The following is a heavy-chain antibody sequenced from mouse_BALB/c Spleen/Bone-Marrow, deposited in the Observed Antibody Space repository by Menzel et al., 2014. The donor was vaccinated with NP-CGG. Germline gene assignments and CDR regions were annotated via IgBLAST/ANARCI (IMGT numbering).Heavy chain of an antibody. V-gene: IGHV1-7*01. CDR1: GCTFTNSW. J-gene: IGHJ3*01. CDR3: ANSRTGFPY. CDR2: INPGTDYT. D-gene: IGHD4-1*01. Sequence: VQLQQSGAELAKPGASVKMSCKASGCTFTNSWMHWVKQRPGQGLEWIGYINPGTDYTEYDQKFKDKATLTADRSSSTAYMQLSGLTSEDSAVYFCANSRTGFPYWCQGTLVTVSA.